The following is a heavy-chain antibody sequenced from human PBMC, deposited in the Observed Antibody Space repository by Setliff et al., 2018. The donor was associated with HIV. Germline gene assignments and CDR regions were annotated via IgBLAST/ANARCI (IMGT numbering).Heavy chain of an antibody. D-gene: IGHD5-12*01. Sequence: SVKVSCKASGDSFSNYAISWVRQAPGQGLEWMGQIVPIFGTPSYAQKFQGRVTITADESTSTVYMELSSLRSEDTAVYYCATNPEMATINYYYYYMDVWGKGTTVTVSS. V-gene: IGHV1-69*13. CDR1: GDSFSNYA. CDR3: ATNPEMATINYYYYYMDV. CDR2: IVPIFGTP. J-gene: IGHJ6*03.